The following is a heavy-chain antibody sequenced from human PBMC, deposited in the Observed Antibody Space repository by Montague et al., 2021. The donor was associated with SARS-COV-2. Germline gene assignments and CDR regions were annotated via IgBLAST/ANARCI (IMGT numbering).Heavy chain of an antibody. Sequence: SETLSLTCTVSGGSISSYYWSWIRQPPGKGLEWIGYIYYSGSTNYNPSLKSRGTISVDTSKNQFSLKLSSVTAADTAVYYCAGTYYDFWSGLIHYYYMDVWGKGTPVTVSS. CDR2: IYYSGST. J-gene: IGHJ6*03. D-gene: IGHD3-3*01. CDR1: GGSISSYY. CDR3: AGTYYDFWSGLIHYYYMDV. V-gene: IGHV4-59*01.